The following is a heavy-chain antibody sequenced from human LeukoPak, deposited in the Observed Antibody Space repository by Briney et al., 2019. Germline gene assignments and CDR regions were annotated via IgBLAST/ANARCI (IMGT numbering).Heavy chain of an antibody. CDR3: ARGGWFGEPDAFDI. D-gene: IGHD3-10*01. J-gene: IGHJ3*02. CDR1: GGSISSGRYY. V-gene: IGHV4-61*02. Sequence: KSSETLSLTCTVSGGSISSGRYYWTWIRQPAGKGLEWIGRIYTSGSTNYNPSLKSRVTISVDTSKNQFSLKLSSVTAADTAVYYCARGGWFGEPDAFDIWGQGTMVTVSS. CDR2: IYTSGST.